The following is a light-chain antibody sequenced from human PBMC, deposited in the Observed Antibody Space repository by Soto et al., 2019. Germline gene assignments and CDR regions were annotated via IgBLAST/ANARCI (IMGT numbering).Light chain of an antibody. CDR1: HSINNNY. CDR2: GAS. V-gene: IGKV3-20*01. CDR3: QPYDASPT. J-gene: IGKJ1*01. Sequence: EIVLTQSPGTLSLSAGERATLSCRASHSINNNYLAWYQQKPGQAPTVLIYGASSRAPGIPDRFSGSGSGTDFTLTISRLEPEDFAVYYCQPYDASPTFGQGTKVEIK.